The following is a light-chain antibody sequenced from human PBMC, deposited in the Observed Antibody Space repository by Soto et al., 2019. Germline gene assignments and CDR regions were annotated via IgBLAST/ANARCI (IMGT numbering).Light chain of an antibody. CDR2: LGS. CDR1: QSLLHSNGYSF. CDR3: MQALQTPYT. V-gene: IGKV2-28*01. J-gene: IGKJ2*01. Sequence: DIVMTQSPLSLPVTPGEPASISCRSSQSLLHSNGYSFLDWYLQKPGQSPQLLIYLGSNRASGVPDMFSGSGSGTDFTLKISRVEAEDVGLYYCMQALQTPYTFGQGTKLEIK.